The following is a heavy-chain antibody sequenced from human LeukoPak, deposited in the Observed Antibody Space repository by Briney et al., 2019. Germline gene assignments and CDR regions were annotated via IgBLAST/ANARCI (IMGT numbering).Heavy chain of an antibody. CDR2: ITPILGIA. Sequence: SVKVSCKASGGTFSSYAISWVRQAPGQGLEWMGRITPILGIANYAQKFQGRVTITADKSTSTAYMELSSLRSEDTAVYYCADLVVPAAGWGQGTLVTVSS. J-gene: IGHJ4*02. CDR3: ADLVVPAAG. CDR1: GGTFSSYA. D-gene: IGHD2-2*01. V-gene: IGHV1-69*04.